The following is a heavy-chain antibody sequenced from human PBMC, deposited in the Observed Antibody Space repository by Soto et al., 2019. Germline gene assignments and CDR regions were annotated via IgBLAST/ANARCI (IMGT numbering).Heavy chain of an antibody. J-gene: IGHJ4*02. CDR3: ARGSKDSYPGSRIFDF. CDR2: IYYSGST. Sequence: SETLSLTCTVSGGSISSYYWSWIRQPPGKGLEWIGYIYYSGSTNYNPSLKSRVTISVDTSKNQFSLRAEDSAVYYGARGSKDSYPGSRIFDFWGRGTLVTVSS. V-gene: IGHV4-59*12. CDR1: GGSISSYY. D-gene: IGHD2-15*01.